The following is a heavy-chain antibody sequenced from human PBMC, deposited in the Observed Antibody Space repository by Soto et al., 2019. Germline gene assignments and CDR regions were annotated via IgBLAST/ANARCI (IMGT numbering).Heavy chain of an antibody. V-gene: IGHV3-7*01. CDR3: ARDYSPRSIAARIDY. CDR1: GLTFSSCW. CDR2: IKQDGSEK. Sequence: GGSLRLSCAASGLTFSSCWMSWVRQAPGKGLEWVANIKQDGSEKYYVDSVKGRFTISRDNAKNSLYLQMNSLRAEDTAVYYCARDYSPRSIAARIDYWGQGTLVTVSS. D-gene: IGHD6-6*01. J-gene: IGHJ4*02.